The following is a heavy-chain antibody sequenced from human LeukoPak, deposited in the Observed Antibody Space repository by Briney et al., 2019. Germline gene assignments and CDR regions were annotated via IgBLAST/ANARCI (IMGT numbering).Heavy chain of an antibody. Sequence: GGSLRLSCAASGVNFDSYAMTWVRQAPAKGLEGVSTFTASGAGTYSAASVKGRFTISRDNSKNTLYLQMNSLRAEDTVVYYCANNGGVAVAGSFDNWGQGTLVTVSS. D-gene: IGHD6-19*01. CDR1: GVNFDSYA. CDR2: FTASGAGT. CDR3: ANNGGVAVAGSFDN. J-gene: IGHJ4*02. V-gene: IGHV3-23*01.